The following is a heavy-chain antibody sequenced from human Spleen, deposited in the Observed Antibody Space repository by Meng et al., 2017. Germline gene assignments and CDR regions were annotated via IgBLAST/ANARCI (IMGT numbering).Heavy chain of an antibody. CDR3: ARGHINSWYPGFDY. J-gene: IGHJ4*02. CDR1: GFTFSSYS. Sequence: GESLKISCAASGFTFSSYSMNWVRQAPGKGLEWVSSISSSSSYIYYADSVKGRFTISRDNAKNSLYLQMNSLRAEDTALYYCARGHINSWYPGFDYWGQGTLVTVSS. CDR2: ISSSSSYI. D-gene: IGHD6-13*01. V-gene: IGHV3-21*04.